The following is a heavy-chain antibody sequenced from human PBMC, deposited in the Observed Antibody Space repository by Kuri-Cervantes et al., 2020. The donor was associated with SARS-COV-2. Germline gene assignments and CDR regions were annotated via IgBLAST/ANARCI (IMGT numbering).Heavy chain of an antibody. CDR2: IWNDGSRE. V-gene: IGHV3-33*08. Sequence: GGSLRLSCAASGFTFSSSAMHWVRQAPGKGLEWVALIWNDGSRENYADSVKGRFTISRDNSKNTLYLQMNSLRAEDTAVYYCARDLVVSSGWDYYMDVWGKGTTVTVSS. CDR3: ARDLVVSSGWDYYMDV. D-gene: IGHD6-19*01. CDR1: GFTFSSSA. J-gene: IGHJ6*03.